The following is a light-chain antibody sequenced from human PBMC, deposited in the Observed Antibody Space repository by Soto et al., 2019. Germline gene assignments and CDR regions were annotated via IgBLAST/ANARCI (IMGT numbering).Light chain of an antibody. V-gene: IGKV3-20*01. Sequence: EIVLTQSPGTLSLSPGERATLSCRASQSVSGSSNYLAWYQQKPGQAPRLLIHGASRRATGVPDRFSGSGSRTGFTLTISRLEPEDFAVYCCQQYGSSPLTFGGGTKVEIK. CDR3: QQYGSSPLT. CDR1: QSVSGSSNY. J-gene: IGKJ4*01. CDR2: GAS.